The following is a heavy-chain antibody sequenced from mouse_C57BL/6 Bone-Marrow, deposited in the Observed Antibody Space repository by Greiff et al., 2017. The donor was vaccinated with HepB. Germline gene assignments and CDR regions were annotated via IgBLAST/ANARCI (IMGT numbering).Heavy chain of an antibody. J-gene: IGHJ3*01. CDR2: IYPRDGST. D-gene: IGHD2-3*01. V-gene: IGHV1-85*01. CDR1: GYTFTSYD. CDR3: ARFDGYPWFAY. Sequence: VQLQESGPELVKPGASVKLSCKASGYTFTSYDINWVKQRPGQGLEWIGWIYPRDGSTKYNEKFKGKATLTVDTSSSTAYMELHSLTSEDSAVYFCARFDGYPWFAYWGQGTLVTVSA.